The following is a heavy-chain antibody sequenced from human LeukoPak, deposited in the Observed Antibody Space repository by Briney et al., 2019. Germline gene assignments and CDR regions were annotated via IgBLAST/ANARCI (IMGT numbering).Heavy chain of an antibody. CDR3: ARDPKRDGYNPYYFDY. CDR2: ISSSGSAI. V-gene: IGHV3-48*03. Sequence: TGGSLRRSCAASGFTFSSFEMNWVRQAPGKGLEWVSYISSSGSAIYYADSVKGRFTLSRDNAKNSLYLQMNSLRGEDTAVYYCARDPKRDGYNPYYFDYWGQGTLVTVSS. CDR1: GFTFSSFE. D-gene: IGHD5-24*01. J-gene: IGHJ4*02.